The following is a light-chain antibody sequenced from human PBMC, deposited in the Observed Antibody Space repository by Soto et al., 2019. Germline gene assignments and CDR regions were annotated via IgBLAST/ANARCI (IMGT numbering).Light chain of an antibody. CDR1: QSVSSNY. CDR3: QKYGSSPPT. Sequence: EIVLTQSPGTLSLSPGERATLSCRASQSVSSNYLAWYQRKPGQAPRLLIYGASSRAIDIPNRFSGSGSGTDFTLTITRLEPEDVAVYYCQKYGSSPPTFGQGTKVEI. V-gene: IGKV3-20*01. J-gene: IGKJ1*01. CDR2: GAS.